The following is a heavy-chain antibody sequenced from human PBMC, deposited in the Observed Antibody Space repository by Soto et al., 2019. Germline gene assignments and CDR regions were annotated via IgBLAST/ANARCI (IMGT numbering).Heavy chain of an antibody. CDR3: ARAYPIAVAGPYFAY. D-gene: IGHD6-19*01. Sequence: GGSLRLSCAASVFTFSSYAMSLVRQAPGKGLECVSAISGSGGSKYYADSVKGRFTISRDNSKNTLYLQMNSLRADDTAVYYCARAYPIAVAGPYFAYWAQGTFVTVSS. CDR1: VFTFSSYA. CDR2: ISGSGGSK. J-gene: IGHJ4*02. V-gene: IGHV3-23*01.